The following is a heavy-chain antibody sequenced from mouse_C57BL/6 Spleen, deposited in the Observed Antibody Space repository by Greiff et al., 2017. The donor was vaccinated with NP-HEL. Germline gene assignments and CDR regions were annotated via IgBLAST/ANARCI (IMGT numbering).Heavy chain of an antibody. CDR2: ISSGSSTI. CDR1: GFTFSDYG. J-gene: IGHJ2*01. Sequence: EVKLVESGGGLVKPGGSLKLSCAASGFTFSDYGMHWVRQAPEKGLEWVAYISSGSSTIYYADTVKGRFTISRDNAKNTLFLQMTSLRSEDTAMYYCARGSTMITVHFDYWGQGTTLTVSS. CDR3: ARGSTMITVHFDY. V-gene: IGHV5-17*01. D-gene: IGHD2-4*01.